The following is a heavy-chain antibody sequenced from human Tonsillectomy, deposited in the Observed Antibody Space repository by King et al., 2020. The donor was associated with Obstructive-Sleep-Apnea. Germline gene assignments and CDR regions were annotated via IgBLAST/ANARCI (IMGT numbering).Heavy chain of an antibody. V-gene: IGHV3-30*04. Sequence: VQLVESGGGVVQPGRSLRLSCAASGFTFSNYALHWVRQAPGKGLEWVAAISYDGSNKYYADSVKGRFTISRDSSKNTLYLQMNSLRAEDTAVFYCARVDRYAAAFYHYGMDVWGQGTTVTVSS. CDR2: ISYDGSNK. CDR1: GFTFSNYA. CDR3: ARVDRYAAAFYHYGMDV. D-gene: IGHD3-22*01. J-gene: IGHJ6*02.